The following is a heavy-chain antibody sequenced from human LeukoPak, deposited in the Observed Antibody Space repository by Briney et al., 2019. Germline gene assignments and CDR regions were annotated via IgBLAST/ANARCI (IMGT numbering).Heavy chain of an antibody. Sequence: SETLSLTCTVSGGSISSYYWSWIRQPAGKGLEWIGRIYTSGSTDYNPSLKSRVTMSVDTSKNQFSLKLSSVTAVDTAVYYCARYSSSSGWFDPWGQGTLVTVSS. J-gene: IGHJ5*02. CDR1: GGSISSYY. CDR3: ARYSSSSGWFDP. D-gene: IGHD6-6*01. CDR2: IYTSGST. V-gene: IGHV4-4*07.